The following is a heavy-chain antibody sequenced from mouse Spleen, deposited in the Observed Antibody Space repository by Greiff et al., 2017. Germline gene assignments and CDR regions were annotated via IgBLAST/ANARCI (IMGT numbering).Heavy chain of an antibody. CDR2: IHPNSGST. CDR3: ARGFMITRDNFDY. Sequence: VQLQQPGAELVKPGASVKLSCKASGYTFTSYWMHWVKQRPGQGLEWIGMIHPNSGSTNYNEKFKSKATLTVDKSSSTAYMQLSSLTSEDSAVYYCARGFMITRDNFDYWGQGTTLTVSS. V-gene: IGHV1-64*01. CDR1: GYTFTSYW. J-gene: IGHJ2*01. D-gene: IGHD2-4*01.